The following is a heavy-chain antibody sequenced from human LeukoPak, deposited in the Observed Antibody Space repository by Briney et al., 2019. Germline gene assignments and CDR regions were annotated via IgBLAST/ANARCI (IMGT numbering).Heavy chain of an antibody. Sequence: SETLSLTCTVSGGSISSYYWSWLRQPPGKGLEWIGYIYYSGSTNYNPSLKSRVTISVDTSKNQFSLKLSSVTAADTAVYYCARVSGYCSGGSCHYYLDYWGQGTLVTVSS. CDR3: ARVSGYCSGGSCHYYLDY. V-gene: IGHV4-59*01. J-gene: IGHJ4*02. CDR1: GGSISSYY. D-gene: IGHD2-15*01. CDR2: IYYSGST.